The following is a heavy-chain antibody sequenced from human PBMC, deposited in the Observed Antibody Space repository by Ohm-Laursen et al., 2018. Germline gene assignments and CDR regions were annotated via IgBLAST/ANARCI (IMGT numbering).Heavy chain of an antibody. CDR1: GGSFSGYS. J-gene: IGHJ4*02. Sequence: SETLSLTWAVYGGSFSGYSWTWIRQPPGQGLEWIGEISHSGSTNYNASLKSRVTLSLDTSKNHFSLNLKSVTAADTAVYYCGRAYTIWGQGTLVTVSS. CDR3: GRAYTI. CDR2: ISHSGST. V-gene: IGHV4-34*01. D-gene: IGHD3-16*01.